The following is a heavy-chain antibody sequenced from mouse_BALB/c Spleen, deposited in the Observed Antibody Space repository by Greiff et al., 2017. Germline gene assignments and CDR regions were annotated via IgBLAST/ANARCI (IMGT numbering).Heavy chain of an antibody. CDR3: ARSIYDGYQHSFFDY. Sequence: EVKLEESGPGLVKPSQSLSLTCTVTGYSITSDYAWNWIRQFPGNKLEWMGYISYSGSTSYNPSLKSRISITRDTSKNQFFLQLNSVTTEDTATYYCARSIYDGYQHSFFDYWGQGTTLTVSS. J-gene: IGHJ2*01. CDR2: ISYSGST. V-gene: IGHV3-2*02. D-gene: IGHD2-3*01. CDR1: GYSITSDYA.